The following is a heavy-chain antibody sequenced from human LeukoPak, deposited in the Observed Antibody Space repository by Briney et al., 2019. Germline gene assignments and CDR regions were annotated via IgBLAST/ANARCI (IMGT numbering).Heavy chain of an antibody. CDR1: GYTFTSFG. D-gene: IGHD2-15*01. CDR3: TRDHCRGDNCPPFDY. Sequence: ASVKVSCKPSGYTFTSFGIGWVRQAPGQGLEWMGWIGAYNGDTNYAQKFQGRVTMTTDTSTSTAYMDLRSLRSDDTAVYYCTRDHCRGDNCPPFDYWGQGTLVTVSS. V-gene: IGHV1-18*04. CDR2: IGAYNGDT. J-gene: IGHJ4*02.